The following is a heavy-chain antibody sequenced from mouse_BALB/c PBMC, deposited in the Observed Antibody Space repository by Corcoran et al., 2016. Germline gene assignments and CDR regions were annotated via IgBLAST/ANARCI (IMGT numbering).Heavy chain of an antibody. Sequence: QVHLQQSGPELVKPGASVRMSCKASGYTFTDYVITWMKQRTGQGLEWIGEIYSGSHSTYYNEKFKGKATLTADKSSNTVYMQLSSLTSEDSAVYFCASIYYGYSWFAYWGQGTLVTVSA. CDR3: ASIYYGYSWFAY. V-gene: IGHV1-77*01. CDR2: IYSGSHST. D-gene: IGHD2-2*01. J-gene: IGHJ3*01. CDR1: GYTFTDYV.